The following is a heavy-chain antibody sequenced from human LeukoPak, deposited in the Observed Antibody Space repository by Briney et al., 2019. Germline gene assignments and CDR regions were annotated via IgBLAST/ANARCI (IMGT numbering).Heavy chain of an antibody. CDR1: GGSISSSNW. CDR3: ARFYSSSSSGDY. CDR2: IYYSGST. J-gene: IGHJ4*02. V-gene: IGHV4-4*02. Sequence: SETLSLTCAVSGGSISSSNWWSWVRQPPGKGLEWIGYIYYSGSTNYNPSLKSRVTISVDTSKNQFSLKLSSVTAADTAVYYCARFYSSSSSGDYWGQGTLVTVSS. D-gene: IGHD6-6*01.